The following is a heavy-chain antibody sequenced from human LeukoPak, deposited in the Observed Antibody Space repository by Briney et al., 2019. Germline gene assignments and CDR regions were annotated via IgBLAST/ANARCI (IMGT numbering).Heavy chain of an antibody. V-gene: IGHV3-23*01. CDR1: GFTFSSYA. CDR3: AKEADDWLLTPGFGAFDI. J-gene: IGHJ3*02. CDR2: ISGSGGST. D-gene: IGHD3-9*01. Sequence: GGSLRLSCAASGFTFSSYAMSWVRQAPGKGLGWVSAISGSGGSTYYADSVKGRFTISRDNSKNTLYLQMNSLRAEDTAVYYCAKEADDWLLTPGFGAFDIWGQGTMVTVSS.